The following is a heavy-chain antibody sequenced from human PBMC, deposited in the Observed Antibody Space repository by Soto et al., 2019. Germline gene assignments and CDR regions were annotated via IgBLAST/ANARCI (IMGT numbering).Heavy chain of an antibody. CDR3: AKDLGSSIAGYGVQPGPFDY. V-gene: IGHV3-33*03. CDR1: GFSFGSHG. Sequence: QVQLVESGGGVVQPGRSLRLSCAASGFSFGSHGMHWVRQAPGKGLEWVAVIWYDGSHQYYADSVKGRFTISRDNSKNTVSLQMDSLRAEDTAVYYCAKDLGSSIAGYGVQPGPFDYWGQGTLVTVSS. J-gene: IGHJ4*02. CDR2: IWYDGSHQ. D-gene: IGHD2-8*01.